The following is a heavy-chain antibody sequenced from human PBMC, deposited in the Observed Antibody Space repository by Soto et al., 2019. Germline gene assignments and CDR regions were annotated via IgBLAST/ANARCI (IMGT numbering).Heavy chain of an antibody. J-gene: IGHJ6*03. CDR1: GGTFSSYT. V-gene: IGHV1-69*04. Sequence: SVKVSCKASGGTFSSYTISWVRQAPGQGLEWMGRIIPILGIANYAQKFQGRVTITADKSTSTAYMELSSLRSEDTAVYYCAREGPTGRYYYYYMDVWGKGTTVTVSS. CDR3: AREGPTGRYYYYYMDV. D-gene: IGHD4-17*01. CDR2: IIPILGIA.